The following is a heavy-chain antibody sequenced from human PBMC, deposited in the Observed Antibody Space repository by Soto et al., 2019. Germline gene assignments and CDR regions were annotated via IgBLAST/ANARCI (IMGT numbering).Heavy chain of an antibody. CDR2: IYYSGST. V-gene: IGHV4-61*01. D-gene: IGHD3-9*01. CDR3: SCLLTGYYPYATHV. J-gene: IGHJ6*02. Sequence: SETLPLQCTVSGGCVSRGSYYGCWIRQPPGKGLEWIGYIYYSGSTNYNPSLKCRVPISVGATNDRFALKLSSVTAADTAVYYCSCLLTGYYPYATHVWGQRTTYTVS. CDR1: GGCVSRGSYY.